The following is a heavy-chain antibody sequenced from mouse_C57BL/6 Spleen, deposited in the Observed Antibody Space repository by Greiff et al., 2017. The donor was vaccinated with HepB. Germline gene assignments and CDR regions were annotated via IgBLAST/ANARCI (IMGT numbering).Heavy chain of an antibody. D-gene: IGHD2-14*01. CDR1: GYTFTSYW. V-gene: IGHV1-69*01. CDR2: IDPSDSYT. J-gene: IGHJ4*01. CDR3: ARYRAGTVMDY. Sequence: VQLQQSGAELVMPGASVKLSCKASGYTFTSYWMHWVKQRPGQGLEWIGEIDPSDSYTNYNQKFKGKSTLTVDKSSSTAYMQLSSLTSEDSAVYYCARYRAGTVMDYWGQGTSVTVSS.